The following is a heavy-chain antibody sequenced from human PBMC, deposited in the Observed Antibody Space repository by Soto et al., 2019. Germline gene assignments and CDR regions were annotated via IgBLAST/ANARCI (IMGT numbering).Heavy chain of an antibody. CDR3: ARDTNWGYWYFDL. CDR1: GFTSSTYG. J-gene: IGHJ2*01. CDR2: ILYDGSNK. V-gene: IGHV3-33*01. Sequence: QVQLVESGGGVVQPGTSLRLSCAASGFTSSTYGMHWVRQAPGKGLEWVAVILYDGSNKYYADSVKGRFTIARDNSKNTLYLQMNSLRAEDTAVYYCARDTNWGYWYFDLWGRGTLVTVSS. D-gene: IGHD7-27*01.